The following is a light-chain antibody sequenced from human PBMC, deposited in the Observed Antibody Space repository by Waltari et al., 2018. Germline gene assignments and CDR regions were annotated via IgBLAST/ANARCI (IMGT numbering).Light chain of an antibody. J-gene: IGKJ4*01. V-gene: IGKV4-1*01. CDR2: WAS. CDR3: QQYDASPLT. Sequence: DIVMTQSPPPLAVSLGDRATINRKSSQSVIYTSNNKNYLTGYRQKAGQPPKLLVYWASTRASGVPDRFSGSGSGTDVTLTISSLQAEDEAVYYCQQYDASPLTFGGGTKVEIK. CDR1: QSVIYTSNNKNY.